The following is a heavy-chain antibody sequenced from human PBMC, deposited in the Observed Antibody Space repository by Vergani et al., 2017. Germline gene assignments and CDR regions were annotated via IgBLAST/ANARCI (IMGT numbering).Heavy chain of an antibody. CDR3: ARAKGYGDYGYYFDY. Sequence: QVQLQESGPGLVKPSQTLSLTCTVSGGSISSGSYYWSWIRQPAGKGLEWIGRIYTSESTDYNPSLKSRVTISVDTSKNQFSLRLSSVTAADTAVYYCARAKGYGDYGYYFDYWGQGTLVTVSS. V-gene: IGHV4-61*02. J-gene: IGHJ4*02. D-gene: IGHD4-17*01. CDR2: IYTSEST. CDR1: GGSISSGSYY.